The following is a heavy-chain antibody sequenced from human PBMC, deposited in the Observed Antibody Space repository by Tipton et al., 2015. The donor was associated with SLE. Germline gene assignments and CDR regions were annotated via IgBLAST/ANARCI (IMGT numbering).Heavy chain of an antibody. CDR3: ARETPVGGSPTYWYFDL. CDR2: IYYSGST. D-gene: IGHD3-16*01. CDR1: GGSISSYY. Sequence: TLSLTCTVSGGSISSYYWSWIRQPPGKGLEWIGYIYYSGSTNYNPSLKSRVTISVDTSKNQFSLKLSSVTAADTAVYYCARETPVGGSPTYWYFDLWGRGTLVTVSS. J-gene: IGHJ2*01. V-gene: IGHV4-59*12.